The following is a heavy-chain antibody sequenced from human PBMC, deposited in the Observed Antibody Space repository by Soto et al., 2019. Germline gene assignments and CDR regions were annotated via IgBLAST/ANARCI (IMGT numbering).Heavy chain of an antibody. Sequence: QVQLVQSGAEVKKPGASVKVSCKASGYTFTSYYMHWVRQAPGQVLEWMGMINPSGGSTTYAQKFQGRVTMTSDTSTRTVYMDLSSLRSEDTAVYYCARDSKLLTYYYVSGSDQKYVVDVWGQGTTVTVSS. CDR2: INPSGGST. CDR1: GYTFTSYY. CDR3: ARDSKLLTYYYVSGSDQKYVVDV. D-gene: IGHD3-10*01. J-gene: IGHJ6*02. V-gene: IGHV1-46*01.